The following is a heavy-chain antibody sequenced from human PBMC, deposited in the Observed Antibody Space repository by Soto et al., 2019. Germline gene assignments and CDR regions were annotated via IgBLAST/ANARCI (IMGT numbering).Heavy chain of an antibody. V-gene: IGHV3-15*01. D-gene: IGHD3-3*01. CDR3: INDPYYDFGSGYHFDD. CDR1: GFSVEKAG. CDR2: IKNKTDGGIR. Sequence: PGWSMGLGCAACGFSVEKAGVGGVRLTPGKGLEWVGRIKNKTDGGIRDYPAPVRDRFTISRDDSRSTLYLQINSLKTEDPAVYSCINDPYYDFGSGYHFDDWGQGTLVTVSS. J-gene: IGHJ4*02.